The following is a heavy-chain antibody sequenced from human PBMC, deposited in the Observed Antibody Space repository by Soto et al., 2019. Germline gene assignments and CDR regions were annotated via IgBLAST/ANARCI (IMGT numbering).Heavy chain of an antibody. CDR1: GDTFLISA. V-gene: IGHV1-69*01. Sequence: QVQLAQSGAAVRKPGSSMKVSCKASGDTFLISAVTWLRQVPGQGLEWVGGLVLLFGGSQYGPKFEGRVTFTADESTRTAYMELNHLTSDDTAVYYCATDLGGSAPVDHWGQGTLVTVSS. CDR3: ATDLGGSAPVDH. J-gene: IGHJ5*02. CDR2: LVLLFGGS. D-gene: IGHD3-16*01.